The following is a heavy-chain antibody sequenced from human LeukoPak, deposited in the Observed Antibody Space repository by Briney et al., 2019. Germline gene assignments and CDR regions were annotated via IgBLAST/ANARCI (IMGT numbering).Heavy chain of an antibody. CDR1: GFTFSSYE. Sequence: GGSLRLSCAASGFTFSSYEMNWVRQAPGKGLEWVSYISSSGSTIYCADSVKGRFTISRDNAKNSLYLQMNSLRAEDTAVYYCARGYCSSTSCFGFFWYWGQGTLVAVSS. J-gene: IGHJ4*02. V-gene: IGHV3-48*03. CDR3: ARGYCSSTSCFGFFWY. CDR2: ISSSGSTI. D-gene: IGHD2-2*01.